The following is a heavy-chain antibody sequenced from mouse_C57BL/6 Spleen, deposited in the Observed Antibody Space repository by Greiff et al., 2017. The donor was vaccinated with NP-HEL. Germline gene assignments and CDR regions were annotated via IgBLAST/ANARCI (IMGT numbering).Heavy chain of an antibody. CDR1: GFTFSSYT. CDR2: ISGGGGNT. Sequence: EVQLVESGGGLVKPGGSLKLSCAASGFTFSSYTMSWVRQTPEKRLEWVATISGGGGNTYYPDSVKGRFTISRDNAKNTLYLQMSSLRSEDTALYYCARQYYGSSPYYFDYWGQGTTLTVSS. J-gene: IGHJ2*01. CDR3: ARQYYGSSPYYFDY. D-gene: IGHD1-1*01. V-gene: IGHV5-9*01.